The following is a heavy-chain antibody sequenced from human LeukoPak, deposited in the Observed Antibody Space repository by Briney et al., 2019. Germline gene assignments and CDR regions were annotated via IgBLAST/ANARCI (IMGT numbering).Heavy chain of an antibody. D-gene: IGHD3-22*01. CDR3: ARGYYHGSNGYFWFDP. V-gene: IGHV4-31*03. CDR1: GGSISSGGYY. Sequence: SETLSLTCTVSGGSISSGGYYWSWIRQYPGKGLEWFGYIYNSGSPYYNPSLKRRVTMSAAASKNQFSLKLYSVTAADTAVYYCARGYYHGSNGYFWFDPWGQGTLVTVSS. J-gene: IGHJ5*02. CDR2: IYNSGSP.